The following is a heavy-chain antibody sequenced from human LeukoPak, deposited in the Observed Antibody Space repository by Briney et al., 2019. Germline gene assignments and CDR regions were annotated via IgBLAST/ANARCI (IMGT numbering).Heavy chain of an antibody. V-gene: IGHV3-11*01. CDR1: GFTFDDYA. Sequence: GGSLRLSCAASGFTFDDYAMHWVRQAPGKGLEWVSYISSSGSTIYYADSVKGRFTISRDNAKNSLYLQMNSLRAEDTAVYYCARDIPRARAGVSNRQQLVPRGMDVWGQGTTVTVSS. CDR2: ISSSGSTI. J-gene: IGHJ6*02. CDR3: ARDIPRARAGVSNRQQLVPRGMDV. D-gene: IGHD6-13*01.